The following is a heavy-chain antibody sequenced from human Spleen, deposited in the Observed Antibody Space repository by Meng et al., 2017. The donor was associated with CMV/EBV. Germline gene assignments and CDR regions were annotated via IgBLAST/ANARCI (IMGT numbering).Heavy chain of an antibody. CDR3: ARETPDYDFWSGYYAGGAGFDP. V-gene: IGHV4-34*01. J-gene: IGHJ5*02. CDR1: YY. CDR2: INHSGST. D-gene: IGHD3-3*01. Sequence: YYWSWSRQPPGKGLEWIGEINHSGSTNYNPSLKSRVTISVDTSKNQFSLKLSSVTAADTAVYYCARETPDYDFWSGYYAGGAGFDPWGQGTLVTVSS.